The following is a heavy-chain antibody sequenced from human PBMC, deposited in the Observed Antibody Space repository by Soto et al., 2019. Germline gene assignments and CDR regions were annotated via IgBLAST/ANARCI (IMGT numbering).Heavy chain of an antibody. CDR3: ARDRGAHHSYYYYCMDV. V-gene: IGHV4-59*01. Sequence: FEILSHTSTVSDGYISSYYWSWLRHPPGKGLEWIGYIYYSGSTNYNPSLKSRVTISVDTSKNQFSLKLSSVTAADTAVYYWARDRGAHHSYYYYCMDVWGQGTTVSF. CDR1: DGYISSYY. CDR2: IYYSGST. J-gene: IGHJ6*02. D-gene: IGHD3-10*01.